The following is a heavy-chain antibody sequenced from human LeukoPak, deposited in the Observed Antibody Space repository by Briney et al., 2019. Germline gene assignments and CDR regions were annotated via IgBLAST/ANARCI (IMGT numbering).Heavy chain of an antibody. CDR2: ISFDGNNK. CDR3: AKENPVGGTNYFDY. Sequence: PGGSLRLSCAASGFTFSDYAMHWVRLAPGKGLEWVAVISFDGNNKYYADSVKGRFTISRDNSKNTLFLQMNSLTVEDTAVYYCAKENPVGGTNYFDYWGQGTLVTVSS. D-gene: IGHD1-26*01. J-gene: IGHJ4*02. V-gene: IGHV3-30*04. CDR1: GFTFSDYA.